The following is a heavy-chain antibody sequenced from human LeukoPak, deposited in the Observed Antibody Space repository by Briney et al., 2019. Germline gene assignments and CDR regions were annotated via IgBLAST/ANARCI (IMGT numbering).Heavy chain of an antibody. CDR3: ARGPTRRDGFIVNY. D-gene: IGHD5-24*01. Sequence: PSETLSLTCTVSGGSISSYYWSWIRQPAGKGLEWIGRIYTSGSTNYNPSLKSRVTMSVDTSKNQFSLELSSVTAADTAVYYCARGPTRRDGFIVNYWGQGTLVTVSS. CDR2: IYTSGST. V-gene: IGHV4-4*07. J-gene: IGHJ4*02. CDR1: GGSISSYY.